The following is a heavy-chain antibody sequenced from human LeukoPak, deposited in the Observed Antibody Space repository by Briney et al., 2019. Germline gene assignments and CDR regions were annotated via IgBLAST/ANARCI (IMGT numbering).Heavy chain of an antibody. CDR3: AKEASDYGDYRHDY. CDR2: ISGSGGST. Sequence: PGGSLRPSCAASGFTFRNYALSWVRQAPGKGLEWVSGISGSGGSTYYADSVKGRFTISRDNSKNTLYLQMHSLRAEDTAVYYCAKEASDYGDYRHDYWGQGTLVTVSS. CDR1: GFTFRNYA. D-gene: IGHD4-17*01. J-gene: IGHJ4*02. V-gene: IGHV3-23*01.